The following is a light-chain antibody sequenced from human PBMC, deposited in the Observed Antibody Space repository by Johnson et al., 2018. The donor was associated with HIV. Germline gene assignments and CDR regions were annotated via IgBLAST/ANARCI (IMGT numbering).Light chain of an antibody. V-gene: IGLV1-51*01. CDR1: SSNIGNNY. CDR2: DNN. Sequence: QPVLTQPPSVSAAPGQKVTISCSGSSSNIGNNYVSWYQQLPGTAPKLLIYDNNKRPSGIPDRFSGSKSGTSATLGITVLQTGDEADYYCGTWDSSLRVGFFGTGTKVTVL. CDR3: GTWDSSLRVGF. J-gene: IGLJ1*01.